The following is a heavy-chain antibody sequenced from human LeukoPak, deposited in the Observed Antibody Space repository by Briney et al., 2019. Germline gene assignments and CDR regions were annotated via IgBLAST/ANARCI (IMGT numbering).Heavy chain of an antibody. Sequence: ASVKVSCKASGYTFTSYGISWVRQAPGQGLEWMGWIGAYNGNTNYAQKLQGRVTMTTDTSTSTAYMELRSLRSDDTAVYYCAREQLLWFGESSYGMDVWGQGTTVTVSS. CDR3: AREQLLWFGESSYGMDV. CDR1: GYTFTSYG. J-gene: IGHJ6*02. CDR2: IGAYNGNT. D-gene: IGHD3-10*01. V-gene: IGHV1-18*01.